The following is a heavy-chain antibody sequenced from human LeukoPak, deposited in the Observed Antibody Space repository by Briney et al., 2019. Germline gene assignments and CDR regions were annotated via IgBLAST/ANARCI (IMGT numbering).Heavy chain of an antibody. V-gene: IGHV3-30*18. J-gene: IGHJ6*02. CDR3: AKDLRIFRGYGMDV. D-gene: IGHD2-21*01. CDR2: ISYDGSNK. Sequence: GGSLRLSCAASGFTFSSYGMHWVRQAPGKGLEWVAVISYDGSNKYYADSVKGRFTISRDNSKNTLYLQMNSLRAEDTAVYYCAKDLRIFRGYGMDVWGQGTTVTVSS. CDR1: GFTFSSYG.